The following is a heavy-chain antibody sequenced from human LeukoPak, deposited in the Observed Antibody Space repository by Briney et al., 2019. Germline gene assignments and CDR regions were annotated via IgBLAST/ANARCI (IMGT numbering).Heavy chain of an antibody. CDR3: ARDTYDILTGYYKWAFDI. Sequence: GGSLRLSCAASGFTFGGYWLSWVRQAPGKGLECVASIKTDGSEKYYADSVKGRFTISRDNAKNSLYLQMNSLRAEDTAVYYCARDTYDILTGYYKWAFDIWGQGTMVTVSS. D-gene: IGHD3-9*01. CDR1: GFTFGGYW. J-gene: IGHJ3*02. CDR2: IKTDGSEK. V-gene: IGHV3-7*05.